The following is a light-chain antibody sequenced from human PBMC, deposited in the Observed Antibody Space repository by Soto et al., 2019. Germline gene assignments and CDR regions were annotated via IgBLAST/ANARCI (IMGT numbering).Light chain of an antibody. CDR1: QSVGSSY. CDR3: HQYGISPPT. Sequence: EIVLTQSPCTLSLSPGERATLSCRVSQSVGSSYLAWYQQKPGQAPRLLIYGASSRATGIPDRFSGSGSGTDFTLTISRLEPEDFAVYYCHQYGISPPTFGPGTKVDIK. J-gene: IGKJ1*01. V-gene: IGKV3-20*01. CDR2: GAS.